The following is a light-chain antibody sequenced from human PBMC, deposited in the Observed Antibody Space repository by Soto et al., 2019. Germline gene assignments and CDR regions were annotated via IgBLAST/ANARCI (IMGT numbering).Light chain of an antibody. CDR2: EGS. CDR3: CSYAGSRV. CDR1: SSDVGSYNL. V-gene: IGLV2-23*01. Sequence: QSALTQPASMSGSPGQSITISCTGTSSDVGSYNLVSWYQQHPGKARKLMIYEGSKRPSGVSNRFSGSKSGNTASLTISGLQAEDEADYYCCSYAGSRVFGGGTKLTVL. J-gene: IGLJ3*02.